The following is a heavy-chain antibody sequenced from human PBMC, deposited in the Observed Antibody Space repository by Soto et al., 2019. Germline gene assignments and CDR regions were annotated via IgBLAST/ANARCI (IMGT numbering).Heavy chain of an antibody. CDR1: GFTFSDHH. J-gene: IGHJ5*02. CDR3: ATLIGTSFYL. D-gene: IGHD1-26*01. Sequence: EVQLVESGGGLVQPGGSLRLSCAASGASGFTFSDHHMHWVRQAPGKGLEWVGRARNKVNSYTTAYAGSVKGRFTISRDDSNLSLYLQINSLKTEDPALYFCATLIGTSFYLWAQVTLVTLSS. CDR2: ARNKVNSYTT. V-gene: IGHV3-72*01.